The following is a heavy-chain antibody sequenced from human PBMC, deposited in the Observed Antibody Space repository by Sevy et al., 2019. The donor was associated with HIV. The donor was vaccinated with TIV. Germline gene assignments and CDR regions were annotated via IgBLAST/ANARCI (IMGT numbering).Heavy chain of an antibody. CDR2: ITAYNGNT. V-gene: IGHV1-18*01. CDR1: GYTFTNYH. CDR3: ARAPSGSQGPGLYFLH. Sequence: ASVKVSCKASGYTFTNYHITWVRQAPGQGLEWMGWITAYNGNTNYAQRLQGRGTMTTDTSTSTAYMELRSLRSDDTAVYYCARAPSGSQGPGLYFLHWGQGTLVTLSS. J-gene: IGHJ1*01. D-gene: IGHD1-26*01.